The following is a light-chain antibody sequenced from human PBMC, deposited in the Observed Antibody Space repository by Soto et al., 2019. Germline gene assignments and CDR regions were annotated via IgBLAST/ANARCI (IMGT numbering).Light chain of an antibody. CDR3: QQYSGAPYT. CDR2: WAS. J-gene: IGKJ2*01. V-gene: IGKV4-1*01. CDR1: QSVLYSANNKNY. Sequence: DNVMTQSPDSLAVSLGERATINCKSSQSVLYSANNKNYLAWYQQKPGQPPKLLIYWASIRESGVPDRFSGSGSGTDFTLAISGLQAEDVAVYYCQQYSGAPYTFGQGTKREIK.